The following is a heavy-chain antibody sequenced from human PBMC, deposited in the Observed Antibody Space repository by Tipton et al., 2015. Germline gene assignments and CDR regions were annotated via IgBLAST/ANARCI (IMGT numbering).Heavy chain of an antibody. Sequence: GLVKPSENLSLTCTVSGGSVTSGSYYWSWIRQPPGKGLQWIGYISYTETSHYNPSLKSRVTISVDSSKNQFSLKLTSVTAADTAVYYCARARGRHGGLFDSWGQGILVTVSS. CDR3: ARARGRHGGLFDS. J-gene: IGHJ4*02. V-gene: IGHV4-61*01. D-gene: IGHD4-23*01. CDR2: ISYTETS. CDR1: GGSVTSGSYY.